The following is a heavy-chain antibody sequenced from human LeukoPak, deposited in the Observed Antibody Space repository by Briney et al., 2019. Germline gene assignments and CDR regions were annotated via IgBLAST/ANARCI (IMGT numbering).Heavy chain of an antibody. V-gene: IGHV3-30*18. D-gene: IGHD5-18*01. CDR3: AKDLFSGYSYGIPDDY. CDR1: GFTFSSYG. CDR2: ISYDGSNK. J-gene: IGHJ4*02. Sequence: GGSLRLSCVASGFTFSSYGMHWVRQAPGKGLEWVAVISYDGSNKYYADSVKGRFTISRDNSKDTLYLQMNSLRAEDTAVYYCAKDLFSGYSYGIPDDYWGQGTLVTVSS.